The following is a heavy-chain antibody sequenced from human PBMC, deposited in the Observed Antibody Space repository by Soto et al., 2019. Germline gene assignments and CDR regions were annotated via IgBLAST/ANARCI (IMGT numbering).Heavy chain of an antibody. Sequence: GGSLRLSCAASGFTFSSYAMTWVRQAPGRGLEWVSAISGSGSPTYYADSVKGRFTISRDNSKNTLYLQMDSLRADDTAVYYCARDMSGGTYNYYYGMDVWGRGTTVTVSS. CDR2: ISGSGSPT. J-gene: IGHJ6*02. CDR1: GFTFSSYA. V-gene: IGHV3-23*01. D-gene: IGHD1-26*01. CDR3: ARDMSGGTYNYYYGMDV.